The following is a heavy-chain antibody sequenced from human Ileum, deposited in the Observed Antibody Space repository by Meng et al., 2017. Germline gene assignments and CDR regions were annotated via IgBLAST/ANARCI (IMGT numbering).Heavy chain of an antibody. CDR3: SRDHWGSLDY. CDR1: AAALISRNAG. Sequence: VQLQGAGPGLVGPTRTRALTCIGSAAALISRNAGGGGNRQHPVKGLEMIGYGSTNHNPSRKRRVTISVNTSKNQFFLTLNSVTAADTAIYYCSRDHWGSLDYWGQGILVTVSS. CDR2: GST. D-gene: IGHD7-27*01. V-gene: IGHV4-61*01. J-gene: IGHJ4*02.